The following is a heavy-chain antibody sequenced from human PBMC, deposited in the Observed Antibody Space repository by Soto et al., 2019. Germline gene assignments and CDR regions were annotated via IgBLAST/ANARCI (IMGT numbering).Heavy chain of an antibody. J-gene: IGHJ5*02. CDR1: GGSISNDY. Sequence: QVHLQESGPGLVKPSETLSLTCRVSGGSISNDYWTWIRQPPGKGLEWMGYIYKGGSINYNPSLKSRVTISVDTSNNQFSLKLSSVTAADTAVYYCARAYYDRSGYAVDPWGQGTLVTVSS. CDR2: IYKGGSI. D-gene: IGHD3-22*01. V-gene: IGHV4-4*09. CDR3: ARAYYDRSGYAVDP.